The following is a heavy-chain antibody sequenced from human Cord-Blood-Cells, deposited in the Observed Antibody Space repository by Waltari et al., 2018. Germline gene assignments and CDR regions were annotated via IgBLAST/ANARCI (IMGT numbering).Heavy chain of an antibody. CDR3: ATASPLCSSTSCYYYYGMDV. CDR2: IYYSGST. D-gene: IGHD2-2*01. CDR1: GGSISSSSYY. J-gene: IGHJ6*02. V-gene: IGHV4-39*01. Sequence: QLQLQESGPGLVKPSEPLSLTCTVSGGSISSSSYYWGWIRQPPGKGLEGIGSIYYSGSTYYNPSLKSRVTISVDTSKNQFSLKLSSVTAADTAVYYCATASPLCSSTSCYYYYGMDVWGQGTTVTVSS.